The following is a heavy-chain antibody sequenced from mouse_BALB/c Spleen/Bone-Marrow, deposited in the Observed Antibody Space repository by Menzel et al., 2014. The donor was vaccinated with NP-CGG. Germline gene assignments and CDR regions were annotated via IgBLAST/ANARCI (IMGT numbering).Heavy chain of an antibody. CDR2: INPYNDGT. V-gene: IGHV1-14*01. CDR3: AREVVASDYFDY. Sequence: VQLQQPGPELVKPGASVKMSCKASGYTFTSYAMHWVKQKPGQGLEGIGYINPYNDGTKYNEKFKGKATLTSDKSSSTAYMELSSLTSEDSAVYYCAREVVASDYFDYWGQGTPLTVSS. J-gene: IGHJ2*01. D-gene: IGHD1-1*01. CDR1: GYTFTSYA.